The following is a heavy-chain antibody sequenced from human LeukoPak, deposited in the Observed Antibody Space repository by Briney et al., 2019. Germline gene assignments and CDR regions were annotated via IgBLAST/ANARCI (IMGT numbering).Heavy chain of an antibody. CDR1: GFTVSSNS. D-gene: IGHD2-2*01. CDR3: AKGSIGHYYYMDV. CDR2: IYSDNT. J-gene: IGHJ6*03. Sequence: GGSLRLSCTVSGFTVSSNSMSWVRQAPGKGLEWVSFIYSDNTHYSDSVKGRFTISRDNSKNTLYLQMNSLRAEDTAVYYCAKGSIGHYYYMDVWGKGTTVTISS. V-gene: IGHV3-53*01.